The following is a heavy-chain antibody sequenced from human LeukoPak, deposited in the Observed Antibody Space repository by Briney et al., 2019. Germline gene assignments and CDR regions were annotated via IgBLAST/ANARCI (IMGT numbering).Heavy chain of an antibody. CDR1: GGSFSGYH. V-gene: IGHV4-34*01. CDR2: INHSGST. Sequence: SETLSLTCAVYGGSFSGYHWSWIRQPPGKGLEWIGEINHSGSTNYNPSLKSRVTISVDTSTNQFSLKLSSVTAADTAVYYCARRITTTVRPAFWFDPWGQGTLVTVSS. CDR3: ARRITTTVRPAFWFDP. D-gene: IGHD4-17*01. J-gene: IGHJ5*02.